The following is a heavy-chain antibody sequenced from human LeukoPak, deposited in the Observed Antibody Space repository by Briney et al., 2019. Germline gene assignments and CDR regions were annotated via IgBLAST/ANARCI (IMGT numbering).Heavy chain of an antibody. J-gene: IGHJ4*02. CDR3: ARGVELLFDY. CDR2: ISSSSSYI. CDR1: GFTFSSYS. Sequence: KTGGSLRLSCAASGFTFSSYSMNWVRQAPGKGLEWVSSISSSSSYIYYADSVKGRFTISRDNAKNSLYLQMNSLRAEDTAVYYCARGVELLFDYWGQGTLVTVSS. V-gene: IGHV3-21*01. D-gene: IGHD2-15*01.